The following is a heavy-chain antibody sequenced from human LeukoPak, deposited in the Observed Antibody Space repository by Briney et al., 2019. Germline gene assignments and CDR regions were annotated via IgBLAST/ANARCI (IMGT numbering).Heavy chain of an antibody. CDR2: ISSTGSPI. CDR1: GFTFSRFG. D-gene: IGHD2-15*01. Sequence: GGSLRLSCAASGFTFSRFGMNWVRQAPGKGLEWVSYISSTGSPIYYADSVRGRFTISRDNAKNSLYLQMNSLRDDDTAVYYCAQKGGTDYWGQGTLVTVSS. J-gene: IGHJ4*02. V-gene: IGHV3-48*02. CDR3: AQKGGTDY.